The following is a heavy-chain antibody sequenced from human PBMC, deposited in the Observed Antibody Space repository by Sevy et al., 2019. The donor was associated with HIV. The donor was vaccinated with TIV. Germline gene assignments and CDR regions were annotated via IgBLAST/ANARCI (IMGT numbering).Heavy chain of an antibody. CDR1: GFTFSSYW. D-gene: IGHD5-18*01. V-gene: IGHV3-7*03. Sequence: GGSLRLSYAASGFTFSSYWMSWVRQAPGKGLEWVANIKKDGSEKYYVGSVKGRFTISRDNAQNSLYLQMNSLGAEDTAVYFCARDSGYSRFDPWGQGTLVTVSS. CDR2: IKKDGSEK. J-gene: IGHJ5*02. CDR3: ARDSGYSRFDP.